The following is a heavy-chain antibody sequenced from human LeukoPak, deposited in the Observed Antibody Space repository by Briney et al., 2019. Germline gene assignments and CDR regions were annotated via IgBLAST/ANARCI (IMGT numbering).Heavy chain of an antibody. CDR1: GFTFSSHW. CDR3: VRDLVWDTGRVDY. D-gene: IGHD3/OR15-3a*01. J-gene: IGHJ4*02. Sequence: GGSQRLSCAASGFTFSSHWMSWVRQAPRKGLEWLANIKEDGSEKYYVDSVKGRFTISRDNAKNSLFLQMNSLRDEDTATYYCVRDLVWDTGRVDYWGQGTLVTVSS. CDR2: IKEDGSEK. V-gene: IGHV3-7*01.